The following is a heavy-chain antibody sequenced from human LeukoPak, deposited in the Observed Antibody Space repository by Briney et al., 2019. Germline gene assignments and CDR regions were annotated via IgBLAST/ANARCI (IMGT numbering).Heavy chain of an antibody. D-gene: IGHD3-10*01. CDR1: GGSISSYY. Sequence: YPSETLSLTCTVSGGSISSYYWSWIRQPAGKGLEWIGRIYTSGSTNYNPSLKSRVTMSVDTSKNQLSLKLSSVTAADTAVYYCARDLTDYYGSGSYYGYFDYWGQGTLVTVSS. J-gene: IGHJ4*02. CDR3: ARDLTDYYGSGSYYGYFDY. CDR2: IYTSGST. V-gene: IGHV4-4*07.